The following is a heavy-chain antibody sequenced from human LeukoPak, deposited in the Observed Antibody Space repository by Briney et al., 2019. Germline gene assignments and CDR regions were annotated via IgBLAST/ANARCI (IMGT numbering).Heavy chain of an antibody. V-gene: IGHV1-69*04. Sequence: ASVKVSCKASGGTFSSYAISWVRQAPGQGLEWMGRIIPIFGIANYAQKFQGRVTITADKSTSTAYMELSSLRSEDTAVYYCARDMYSSGHGYWGQGTLVTVSS. D-gene: IGHD6-19*01. CDR2: IIPIFGIA. CDR3: ARDMYSSGHGY. CDR1: GGTFSSYA. J-gene: IGHJ4*02.